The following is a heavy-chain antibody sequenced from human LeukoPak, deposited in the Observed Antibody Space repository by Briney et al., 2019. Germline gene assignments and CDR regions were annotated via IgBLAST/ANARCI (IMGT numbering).Heavy chain of an antibody. J-gene: IGHJ3*02. V-gene: IGHV3-30*04. CDR2: ISYDGSNK. CDR1: GFTFSSYA. Sequence: PGGSLRLSCAASGFTFSSYAMHWVRQAPGKGLEWVAVISYDGSNKYYADSVKGRFTISRDNSKNTLYLQMNSLRAEDTAVYYCARFPVVAATFDIWGQGTMVTVSS. CDR3: ARFPVVAATFDI. D-gene: IGHD2-15*01.